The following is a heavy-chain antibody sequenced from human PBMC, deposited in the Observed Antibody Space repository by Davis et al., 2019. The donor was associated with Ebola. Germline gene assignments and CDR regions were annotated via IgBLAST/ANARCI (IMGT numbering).Heavy chain of an antibody. V-gene: IGHV1-3*01. CDR2: INAGNGNT. J-gene: IGHJ6*02. Sequence: SVPVPCKASGYSLTSYTMHWVRQAPGQRLEWMGWINAGNGNTKYSQKFQGRVTITRDTSASTAYMEPSSLRSEDTAVYYCARGVLRDTAYYGMDVWGQGTTVTVSS. CDR1: GYSLTSYT. D-gene: IGHD5-18*01. CDR3: ARGVLRDTAYYGMDV.